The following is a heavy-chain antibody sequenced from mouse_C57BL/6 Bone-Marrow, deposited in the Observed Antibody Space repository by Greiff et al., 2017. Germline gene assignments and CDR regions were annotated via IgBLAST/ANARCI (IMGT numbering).Heavy chain of an antibody. V-gene: IGHV14-1*01. Sequence: VQLKESGAELVRPGASVKLSCTASGFNIKDYYMHWVKQRPEQGLEWIGRIDPEDGDTEYAPKFQGKATMTADTSSNTAYLQLSSLTSEDTAVYYCTTDYYGSSHWYFDVWGTGTTVTVSS. J-gene: IGHJ1*03. CDR3: TTDYYGSSHWYFDV. CDR1: GFNIKDYY. CDR2: IDPEDGDT. D-gene: IGHD1-1*01.